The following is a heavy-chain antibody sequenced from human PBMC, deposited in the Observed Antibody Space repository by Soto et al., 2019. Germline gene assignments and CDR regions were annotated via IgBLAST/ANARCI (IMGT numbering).Heavy chain of an antibody. CDR2: SSGSGSTT. CDR1: GFTFSIYA. V-gene: IGHV3-23*01. J-gene: IGHJ4*02. Sequence: EVQLLDSGGGLVQPGGSLRLSCAASGFTFSIYAMSWVRQAPGKGLEWVASSSGSGSTTYYPDSVKGRFTISRDNSKNTLYLQMNSLRAEDTAVYYCTKNQYPGVGPVGDYWGQGTLVTVSS. D-gene: IGHD1-26*01. CDR3: TKNQYPGVGPVGDY.